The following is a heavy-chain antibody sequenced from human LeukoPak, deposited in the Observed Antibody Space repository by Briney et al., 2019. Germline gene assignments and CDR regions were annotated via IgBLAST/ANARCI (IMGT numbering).Heavy chain of an antibody. V-gene: IGHV3-23*01. CDR2: ISGSGGST. CDR3: AKDKGAHVWATWDY. D-gene: IGHD5-12*01. Sequence: GESLRLSCAASGFTFSSYAMSWVRQAPGKGLEWVSAISGSGGSTYYADSVKGRFTISRDNSKNTLYLQMNSLRAEDTAVYYCAKDKGAHVWATWDYWGQGTLVTVSS. CDR1: GFTFSSYA. J-gene: IGHJ4*02.